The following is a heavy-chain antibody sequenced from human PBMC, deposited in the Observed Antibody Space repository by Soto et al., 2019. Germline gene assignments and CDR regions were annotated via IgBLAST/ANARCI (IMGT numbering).Heavy chain of an antibody. Sequence: SETLSLTCTVSGASIISGEHYWSWIRQAPGKGLEWIGLIYYTGITDYNPSLKSRVAISLDTSKNQFSLRLSSVTAADTAVYFCARHDNMTLGSQYLDSWGPGTLVTVSS. CDR3: ARHDNMTLGSQYLDS. D-gene: IGHD1-1*01. CDR1: GASIISGEHY. CDR2: IYYTGIT. J-gene: IGHJ4*02. V-gene: IGHV4-30-4*01.